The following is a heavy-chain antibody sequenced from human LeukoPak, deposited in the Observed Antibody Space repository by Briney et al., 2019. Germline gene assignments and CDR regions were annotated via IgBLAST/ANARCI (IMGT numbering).Heavy chain of an antibody. V-gene: IGHV1-18*01. J-gene: IGHJ4*02. Sequence: GASVKVSCKASGYTFTSYGISWVRQAPGQGLEWMGWISAYNGNTNYAQKLQGRVTMTTDTSTSTAYMELRSLRSDDTAVYYCARVGVYCSGDSCFDYWGQGTLVTVSS. D-gene: IGHD2-15*01. CDR1: GYTFTSYG. CDR3: ARVGVYCSGDSCFDY. CDR2: ISAYNGNT.